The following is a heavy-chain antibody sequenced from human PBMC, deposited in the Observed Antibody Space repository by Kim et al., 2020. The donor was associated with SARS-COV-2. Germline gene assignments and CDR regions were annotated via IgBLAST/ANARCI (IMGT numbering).Heavy chain of an antibody. V-gene: IGHV1-2*02. Sequence: ASVKVSCKASGYTFTGYYMHWVRQAPGQGLEWMGWINPNSGGTNYAQKFQGRVTMTRDTSISTAYMEMSRLRSDDTAVYYCARIHGSSLERYYYYGMDVWGQGTTVTVSS. CDR3: ARIHGSSLERYYYYGMDV. CDR2: INPNSGGT. D-gene: IGHD6-6*01. J-gene: IGHJ6*02. CDR1: GYTFTGYY.